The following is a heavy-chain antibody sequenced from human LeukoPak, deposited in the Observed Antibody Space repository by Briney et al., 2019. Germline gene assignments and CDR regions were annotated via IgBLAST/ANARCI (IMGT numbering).Heavy chain of an antibody. V-gene: IGHV4-34*01. D-gene: IGHD4-17*01. CDR3: ARSTQDYGWIYFGY. CDR1: GGSFSGYY. Sequence: SETLSLTCAVYGGSFSGYYWSWIRQPPGKGLEWIGEINHSGSTNYNPSLKSRVTISVDTSKNQFSLKLSSVTAADTAVYYCARSTQDYGWIYFGYWGQGTLVTVSS. CDR2: INHSGST. J-gene: IGHJ4*02.